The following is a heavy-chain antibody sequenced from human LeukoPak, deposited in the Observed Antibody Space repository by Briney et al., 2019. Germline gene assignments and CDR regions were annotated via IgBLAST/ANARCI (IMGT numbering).Heavy chain of an antibody. V-gene: IGHV1-18*01. Sequence: GASVKVSCKASGGTFSSYAISWVRQAPGQGLEWMGRISTSTGNINYAQKLQGRVSMTTDTSTTTAYMELRSLTSDDTAVYYCARSYSSTWYGGFDPWGQGTLVTVSS. CDR3: ARSYSSTWYGGFDP. CDR2: ISTSTGNI. CDR1: GGTFSSYA. D-gene: IGHD6-13*01. J-gene: IGHJ5*02.